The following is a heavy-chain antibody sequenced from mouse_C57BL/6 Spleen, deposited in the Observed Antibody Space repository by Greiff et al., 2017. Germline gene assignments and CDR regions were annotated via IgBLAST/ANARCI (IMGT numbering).Heavy chain of an antibody. CDR2: IYPSDSET. D-gene: IGHD2-5*01. V-gene: IGHV1-61*01. Sequence: VQLQQSGAELVRPGSSVKLSCKASGYTFTSYWMDWVKQRPGQGLEWIGNIYPSDSETHYNQKFKDKATLTVDKSSSTAYMQLSSLTSEDSAVYYCARWSNYLFDYWGQGTTLTVSS. CDR1: GYTFTSYW. CDR3: ARWSNYLFDY. J-gene: IGHJ2*01.